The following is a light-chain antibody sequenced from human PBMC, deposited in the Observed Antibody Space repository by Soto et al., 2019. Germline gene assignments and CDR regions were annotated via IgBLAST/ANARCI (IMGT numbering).Light chain of an antibody. Sequence: DIQMTQSPSTLSASVGDRVTITCRASQSISSWLAWYQQKPGKAPKLLIYDASSLESGVPSRFSGSGSGTEVTLTISSLQPDDFATYDCQQYNRYSHTFGQGTKVEIK. V-gene: IGKV1-5*01. CDR2: DAS. CDR3: QQYNRYSHT. CDR1: QSISSW. J-gene: IGKJ1*01.